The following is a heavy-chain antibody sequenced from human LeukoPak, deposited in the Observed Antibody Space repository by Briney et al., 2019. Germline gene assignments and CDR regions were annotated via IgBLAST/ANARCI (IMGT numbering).Heavy chain of an antibody. J-gene: IGHJ4*02. D-gene: IGHD3-22*01. CDR2: IYTGGTI. V-gene: IGHV3-53*01. CDR3: VRGPEYYYDSSSGNY. Sequence: GGSLRLSCAASGFTFSSYSMNWVRQAPGKGLEWVSVIYTGGTINYADSVKGRFTISRDNSKNTLYLQMNSLRAEDTAVYYCVRGPEYYYDSSSGNYWGQGTLVTVSS. CDR1: GFTFSSYS.